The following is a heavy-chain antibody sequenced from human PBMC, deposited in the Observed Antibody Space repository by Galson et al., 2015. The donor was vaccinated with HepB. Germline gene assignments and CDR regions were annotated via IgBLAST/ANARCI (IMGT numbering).Heavy chain of an antibody. Sequence: QSGAEVKKPGESLRISCKGSGYSFTSYWIGWVRRMPGKGLEWMGIIYPGDSDTRYSPSFQGHVTISVDKSISTAYLQWSSLKASDSANYFCARGTSTSSITPLGAFDLWGQGTMVTVSS. CDR2: IYPGDSDT. D-gene: IGHD1-14*01. CDR1: GYSFTSYW. CDR3: ARGTSTSSITPLGAFDL. V-gene: IGHV5-51*03. J-gene: IGHJ3*01.